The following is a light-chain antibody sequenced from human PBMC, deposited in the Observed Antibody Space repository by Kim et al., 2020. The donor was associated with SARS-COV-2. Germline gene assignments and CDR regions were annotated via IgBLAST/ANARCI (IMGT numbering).Light chain of an antibody. CDR2: EDT. J-gene: IGLJ2*01. V-gene: IGLV3-1*01. Sequence: SYELTQPPSVSVSPGQTVSITCSGDKLGDKYACWYQQKPGQSPVMVIYEDTKRPSGIPERFSGSNSGNTATLTISGTQATDEADYYCQAWASSIVVFGGG. CDR1: KLGDKY. CDR3: QAWASSIVV.